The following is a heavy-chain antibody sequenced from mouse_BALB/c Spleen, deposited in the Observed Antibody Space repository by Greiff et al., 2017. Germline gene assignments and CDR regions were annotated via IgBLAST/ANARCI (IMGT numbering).Heavy chain of an antibody. CDR2: INPSNGRT. V-gene: IGHV1S81*02. CDR1: GYTFTSYW. D-gene: IGHD2-13*01. CDR3: ARGGDYFAY. J-gene: IGHJ3*01. Sequence: VQLQQPGAELVKPGASVKLSCKTSGYTFTSYWMHWVKQRPGQGLEWIGEINPSNGRTNYNEKFTSKATLTVDKSSSTAYMQLSSLTSEDSAVYYCARGGDYFAYWGQGTLVTVSA.